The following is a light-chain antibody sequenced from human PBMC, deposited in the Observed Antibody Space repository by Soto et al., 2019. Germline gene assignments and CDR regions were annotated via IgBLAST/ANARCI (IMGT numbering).Light chain of an antibody. V-gene: IGLV2-14*03. CDR1: SSDIGSYNH. J-gene: IGLJ1*01. Sequence: QSVLTQPASVSGSPGQSITISCSGTSSDIGSYNHVAWYQQFPGKSPKLMIYAVSDRPPGVSDRFSGSKSGITASLTISGLQTEDEADYYCSSYTSTNTLAVFGTGTKLTVL. CDR2: AVS. CDR3: SSYTSTNTLAV.